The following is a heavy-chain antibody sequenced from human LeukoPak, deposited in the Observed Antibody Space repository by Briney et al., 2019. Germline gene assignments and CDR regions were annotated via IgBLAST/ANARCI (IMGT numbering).Heavy chain of an antibody. Sequence: PSGTLSLTCAVSGGSISSSNWWSWIRQPPGKGLEWIGEIYHSGSTSYNPSLKSRVTISVDTSKNQFSLKLTSVTAADTAVYYCARAGFGLAPHRGTPFDYWGQGTLVTVSS. CDR2: IYHSGST. J-gene: IGHJ4*02. CDR3: ARAGFGLAPHRGTPFDY. CDR1: GGSISSSNW. D-gene: IGHD3-10*01. V-gene: IGHV4-4*02.